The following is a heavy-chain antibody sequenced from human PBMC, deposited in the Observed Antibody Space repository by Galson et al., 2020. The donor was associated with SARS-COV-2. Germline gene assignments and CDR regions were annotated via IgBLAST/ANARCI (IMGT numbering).Heavy chain of an antibody. V-gene: IGHV4-38-2*02. J-gene: IGHJ5*02. CDR1: GYSISSGYY. CDR2: IYHSGST. Sequence: SETLSLTCTVSGYSISSGYYWGWIRQPPGKGLEWIGSIYHSGSTYYNPSLKSRVTISVDTSKNQFSLKLSSVTAADTAVYYCARESGPIAVAGPYGVDPWGQGTLVAVSS. D-gene: IGHD6-19*01. CDR3: ARESGPIAVAGPYGVDP.